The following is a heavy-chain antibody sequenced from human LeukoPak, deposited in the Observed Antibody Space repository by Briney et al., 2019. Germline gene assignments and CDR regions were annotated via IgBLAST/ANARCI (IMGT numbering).Heavy chain of an antibody. Sequence: PGGSLRLSCAASGFNSSSYGMHWVRQAPGKGLEWVAVIWYDETKKYYADSVKGRFTISRDNSKNTLYLQTNSLSAEDTAVYYCARDYDTSGYMVRYWGQGTLVTVSS. CDR1: GFNSSSYG. V-gene: IGHV3-33*01. J-gene: IGHJ4*02. CDR3: ARDYDTSGYMVRY. CDR2: IWYDETKK. D-gene: IGHD3-22*01.